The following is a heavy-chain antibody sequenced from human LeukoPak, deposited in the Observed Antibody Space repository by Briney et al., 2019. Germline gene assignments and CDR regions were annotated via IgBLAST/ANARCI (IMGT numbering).Heavy chain of an antibody. J-gene: IGHJ6*03. CDR1: GGTFGSYA. CDR3: ARDLGLTGAGYYYYMDV. D-gene: IGHD1-20*01. Sequence: SVKVSCKASGGTFGSYAISWVRQAPGQGLEWMGGIIPIFGTANYAQKFQGRVTITADESTSTAYMELSSLRSEDTAVYYCARDLGLTGAGYYYYMDVWGKGTTVTVSS. V-gene: IGHV1-69*01. CDR2: IIPIFGTA.